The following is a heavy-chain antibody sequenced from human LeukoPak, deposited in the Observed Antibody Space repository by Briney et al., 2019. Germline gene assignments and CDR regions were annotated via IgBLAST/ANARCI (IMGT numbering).Heavy chain of an antibody. CDR2: IIPIFGTA. Sequence: ASVKVSCKASGGTFSSYAISWVRQAPGQGLEWMGGIIPIFGTANYAQKFQGRVTITTDESTSTAYMELSSLRSGDTAVYYCARSSLGYCTNGVCFAFDYWGQGTLVTVSS. J-gene: IGHJ4*02. CDR3: ARSSLGYCTNGVCFAFDY. V-gene: IGHV1-69*05. D-gene: IGHD2-8*01. CDR1: GGTFSSYA.